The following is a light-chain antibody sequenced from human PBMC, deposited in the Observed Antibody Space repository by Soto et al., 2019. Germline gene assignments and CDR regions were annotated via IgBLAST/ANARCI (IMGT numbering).Light chain of an antibody. CDR1: SSDVGAYNY. CDR3: SSYAGSNNPWV. Sequence: QSALTQPPSASGSPGQPVTISCTGTSSDVGAYNYVCWYQQHPGKAPKLIISEVTKRPSGVPDRFSGSKSGNTASLTVTGLQAEDEADYYCSSYAGSNNPWVFGGGTKLTVL. V-gene: IGLV2-8*01. J-gene: IGLJ3*02. CDR2: EVT.